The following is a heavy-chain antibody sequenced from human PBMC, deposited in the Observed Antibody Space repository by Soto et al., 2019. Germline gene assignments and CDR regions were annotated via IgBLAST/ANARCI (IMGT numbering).Heavy chain of an antibody. CDR1: GFTFSSYA. Sequence: EVQLLESGGGLVQPGGSLRLSCAASGFTFSSYAMSWVRQAPGKGLEWVSAISGSGGSTYYADSVKGRFTISRDNSKNTLYLQMNSLRAEDTAVYYFAKDPGSRVFAKNWFDPWGQGNLVTVSS. D-gene: IGHD6-13*01. J-gene: IGHJ5*02. CDR2: ISGSGGST. V-gene: IGHV3-23*01. CDR3: AKDPGSRVFAKNWFDP.